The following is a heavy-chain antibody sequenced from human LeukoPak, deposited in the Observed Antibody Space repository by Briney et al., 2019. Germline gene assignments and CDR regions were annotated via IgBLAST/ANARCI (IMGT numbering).Heavy chain of an antibody. CDR2: ISAYNGNT. J-gene: IGHJ4*02. Sequence: GASVKVSCKASGYTFTGYYMHWVRQAPGQGLEWMGWISAYNGNTNYAQKLQGRVTMTTDTSTSTAYMELRSLRSDDTAVYYCAREIDATNGGYYFDYWGQGTLVTVSS. V-gene: IGHV1-18*04. D-gene: IGHD3-16*01. CDR1: GYTFTGYY. CDR3: AREIDATNGGYYFDY.